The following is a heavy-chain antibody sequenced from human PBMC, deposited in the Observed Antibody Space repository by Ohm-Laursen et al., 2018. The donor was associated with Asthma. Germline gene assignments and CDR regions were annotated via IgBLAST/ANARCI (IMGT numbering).Heavy chain of an antibody. D-gene: IGHD5-24*01. CDR1: GFTFSSYA. CDR3: ARGNLEGLQ. J-gene: IGHJ4*02. CDR2: ISSSSSTI. Sequence: SLRLSCSASGFTFSSYAMSWVRQAPGKGLEWVSYISSSSSTIYYADSVKGRFTISRDDAKNTLYLQMNSLRVDDTAVYYCARGNLEGLQWGQGTLVTVSS. V-gene: IGHV3-48*04.